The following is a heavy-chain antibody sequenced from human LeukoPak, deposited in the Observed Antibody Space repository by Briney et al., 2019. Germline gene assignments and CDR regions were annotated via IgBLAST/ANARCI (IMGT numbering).Heavy chain of an antibody. CDR1: GYSFTSYW. D-gene: IGHD6-13*01. CDR3: ARHRIGSSLYAEVDKYFEY. Sequence: GESLKISCKGSGYSFTSYWIGWVRQMPGKGLEWMGIIYPGDSDTRYSPSFQGQVTISADKSISTAYLQWSSLRAPDTAMYYCARHRIGSSLYAEVDKYFEYWGQGALVTVSS. J-gene: IGHJ4*02. CDR2: IYPGDSDT. V-gene: IGHV5-51*01.